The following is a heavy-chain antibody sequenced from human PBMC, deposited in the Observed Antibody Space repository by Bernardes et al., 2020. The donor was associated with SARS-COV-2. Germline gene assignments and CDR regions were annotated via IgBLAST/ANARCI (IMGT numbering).Heavy chain of an antibody. CDR3: ARGDYGDYDGLLEY. CDR2: ISGSASTI. J-gene: IGHJ4*02. Sequence: GSLRLSCAVSGFTFSSYQMNSVRQAPGKGLEWVSYISGSASTIYYADSVMGRFTISRDNAKNSLYLQMNSLRAEDTAVYYCARGDYGDYDGLLEYWGRGTLVTVSS. V-gene: IGHV3-48*03. D-gene: IGHD4-17*01. CDR1: GFTFSSYQ.